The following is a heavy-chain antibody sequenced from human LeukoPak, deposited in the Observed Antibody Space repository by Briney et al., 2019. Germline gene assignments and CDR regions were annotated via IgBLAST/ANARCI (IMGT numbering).Heavy chain of an antibody. CDR3: ARFQGSSAYYSDY. Sequence: GGSLRLSCAASGFTFSSYAMHWVRQAPGKGLEWVAVISYDGSNKYYADSVKGRFTISRDNAKNSLYLQMNSLRAEDTAVYFCARFQGSSAYYSDYWGQGTQVTVSS. V-gene: IGHV3-30-3*01. D-gene: IGHD3-22*01. CDR2: ISYDGSNK. J-gene: IGHJ4*02. CDR1: GFTFSSYA.